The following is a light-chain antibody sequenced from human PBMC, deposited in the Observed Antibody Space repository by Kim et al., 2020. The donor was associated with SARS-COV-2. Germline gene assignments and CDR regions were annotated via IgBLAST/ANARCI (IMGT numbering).Light chain of an antibody. CDR1: QRGRS. V-gene: IGKV3-20*01. CDR2: GAI. J-gene: IGKJ5*01. Sequence: LSLSPGERATLPCSASQRGRSIAWYQQKPGQAPSLLSYGAITRATGIPDRFSGSGSGTDFTLTISRLEPEDFAVYFCQQHGSSPITFGQGTRLEIK. CDR3: QQHGSSPIT.